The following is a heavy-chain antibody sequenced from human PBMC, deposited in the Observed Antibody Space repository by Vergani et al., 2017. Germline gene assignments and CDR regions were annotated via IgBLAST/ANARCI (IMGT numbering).Heavy chain of an antibody. CDR2: ISAYNGNT. D-gene: IGHD3-3*01. J-gene: IGHJ6*03. CDR1: GYTFTSYG. V-gene: IGHV1-18*01. CDR3: AREVDYDFWSGLNYYYYYYMDV. Sequence: QVQLVQSGAEVKQPGASVKVSCKASGYTFTSYGISWVRQAPGQGLEWMGWISAYNGNTNYAQMLQGRVNMTTDTSTSTTYMELRRLRSDDTAVYYCAREVDYDFWSGLNYYYYYYMDVWGKGTTVTVSS.